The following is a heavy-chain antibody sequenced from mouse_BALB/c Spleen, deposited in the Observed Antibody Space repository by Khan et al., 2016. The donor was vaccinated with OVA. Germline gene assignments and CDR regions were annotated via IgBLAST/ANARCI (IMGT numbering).Heavy chain of an antibody. V-gene: IGHV1-4*01. CDR2: INPSSGYT. J-gene: IGHJ4*01. D-gene: IGHD2-4*01. CDR3: ERGYEYGRGYAMDY. Sequence: QVQLKESGAELARPGASVKMSCKASGYTFTSYTMHWVKQRPGQGLEWIGYINPSSGYTNYNQKFKDKATLTADKSSSTAYMQLSSLTSEDSAVYYCERGYEYGRGYAMDYWGQGTSVTVSS. CDR1: GYTFTSYT.